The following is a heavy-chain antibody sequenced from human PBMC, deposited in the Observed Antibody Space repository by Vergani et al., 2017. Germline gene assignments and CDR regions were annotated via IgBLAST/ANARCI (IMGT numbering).Heavy chain of an antibody. CDR2: IRDKAYNYAT. V-gene: IGHV3-73*01. CDR3: XYDFWAGYDSGDV. CDR1: GLTFSDSA. Sequence: EVQLLQSGGGVIQPGGSVRLSCATSGLTFSDSAIHWVRQTSGKGLEWIGRIRDKAYNYATVYAVSVKGRFTISRDDSKKTAYLQMNGLTTEDTAVYYCXYDFWAGYDSGDVWGKGTTVTVSS. J-gene: IGHJ6*04. D-gene: IGHD3/OR15-3a*01.